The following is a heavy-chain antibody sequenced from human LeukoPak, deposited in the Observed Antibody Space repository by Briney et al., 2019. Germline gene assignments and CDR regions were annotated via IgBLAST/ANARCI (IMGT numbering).Heavy chain of an antibody. CDR3: ARGVRGSHYAFDI. D-gene: IGHD1-26*01. CDR2: IIPIFNTP. V-gene: IGHV1-69*13. Sequence: ASVKVSCKASGGNFSSYAIGWVRQAPGQGLEWMGGIIPIFNTPNHAQKFQGRVTITADESTSTVYMELSSLRSEDTAVYYCARGVRGSHYAFDIWGQGTMVTVS. J-gene: IGHJ3*02. CDR1: GGNFSSYA.